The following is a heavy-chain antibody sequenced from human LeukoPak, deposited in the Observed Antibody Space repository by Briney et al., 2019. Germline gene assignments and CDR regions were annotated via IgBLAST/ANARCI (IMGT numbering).Heavy chain of an antibody. CDR3: ARASARWFDP. CDR2: ISSTSSHT. Sequence: PGGSLRLSCAASGFTFSDSYMSWSRQAAGKGLEWISYISSTSSHTNYADSVKGRFTISRDNAKRSLYLQMNSLRAEDTAVYYCARASARWFDPWGQGTLVTVSS. CDR1: GFTFSDSY. J-gene: IGHJ5*02. V-gene: IGHV3-11*05.